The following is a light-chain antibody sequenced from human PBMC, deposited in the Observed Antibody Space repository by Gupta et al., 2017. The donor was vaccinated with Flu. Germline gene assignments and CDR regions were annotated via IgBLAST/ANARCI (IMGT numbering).Light chain of an antibody. V-gene: IGKV3-20*01. CDR2: GTS. Sequence: GTVSLSPGERITLSCRASETVARNFLVWYQQKPCQAPRVLIYGTSNRSPGIPDRFSGGGSGTDFTLTINIVDPQDSVFFFFHQDKATPYTFGHGARLEIK. CDR1: ETVARNF. CDR3: HQDKATPYT. J-gene: IGKJ2*01.